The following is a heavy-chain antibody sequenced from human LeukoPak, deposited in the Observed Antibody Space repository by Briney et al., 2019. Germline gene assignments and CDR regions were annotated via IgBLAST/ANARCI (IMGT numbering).Heavy chain of an antibody. CDR2: INHSGST. CDR3: ARAPTGIDY. J-gene: IGHJ4*02. CDR1: GGSFSGYY. V-gene: IGHV4-34*01. Sequence: SETLSLTCAVYGGSFSGYYWSWIRQPPGKGLEWIGEINHSGSTNYNPSLKRRVTISVDTSKNQFFLKLSSVTAADTAVYYCARAPTGIDYWGQGTLVTVSS.